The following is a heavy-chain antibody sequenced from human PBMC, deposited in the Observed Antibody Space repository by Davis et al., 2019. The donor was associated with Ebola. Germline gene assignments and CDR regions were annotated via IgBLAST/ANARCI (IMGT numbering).Heavy chain of an antibody. CDR1: GFTFSIYG. Sequence: GESLKISCAASGFTFSIYGMNWVRQAPGKGLEWVSSISSSSSYIYQADSVKGRFTISRDNAKNSLYLQMNSLRAEDTAVYYCARCLKPYSSSPLGYWGQGTLVTVSS. CDR2: ISSSSSYI. J-gene: IGHJ4*02. D-gene: IGHD6-6*01. CDR3: ARCLKPYSSSPLGY. V-gene: IGHV3-21*01.